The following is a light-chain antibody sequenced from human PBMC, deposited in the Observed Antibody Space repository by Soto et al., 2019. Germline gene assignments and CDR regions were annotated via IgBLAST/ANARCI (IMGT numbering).Light chain of an antibody. V-gene: IGLV1-44*01. CDR3: AAWDDSLNGRV. Sequence: QSVLTQAPSASGTPGQRVTISCSGSSSNIGSNTVNWYQKLPGTAPKLLIYSNNQRPSGVPDRFSGSKSGTSASLAISGLQSADEADYYCAAWDDSLNGRVFGTGTKVTVL. CDR2: SNN. J-gene: IGLJ1*01. CDR1: SSNIGSNT.